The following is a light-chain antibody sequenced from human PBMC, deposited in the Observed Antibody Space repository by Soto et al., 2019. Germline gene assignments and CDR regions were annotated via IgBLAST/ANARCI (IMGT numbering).Light chain of an antibody. CDR1: SSDVGYYDY. CDR3: ASYINTGTHYV. CDR2: EVT. J-gene: IGLJ1*01. Sequence: QSVLTQPPSASGFPGQSVTISCTGTSSDVGYYDYVSWYQQHPGKAPKLVIYEVTKRPSGVPDRVSASKSGNTASLTVSGLRAEDEADYYCASYINTGTHYVFGTGTKV. V-gene: IGLV2-8*01.